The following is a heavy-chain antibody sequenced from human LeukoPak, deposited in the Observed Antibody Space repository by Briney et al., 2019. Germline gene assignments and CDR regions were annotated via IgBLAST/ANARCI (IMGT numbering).Heavy chain of an antibody. CDR2: INQDGTET. D-gene: IGHD3-10*01. J-gene: IGHJ4*02. CDR1: GFTFSSYA. V-gene: IGHV3-7*01. Sequence: GGSLRLSCAASGFTFSSYAMSWVRQAPGKGLEWAANINQDGTETYYVDSVKGRFTISRDYAKNSLYLQMNSLRVEDTAVYFCAKVAKYYYGPETFYFFEQWGQGTPVTASS. CDR3: AKVAKYYYGPETFYFFEQ.